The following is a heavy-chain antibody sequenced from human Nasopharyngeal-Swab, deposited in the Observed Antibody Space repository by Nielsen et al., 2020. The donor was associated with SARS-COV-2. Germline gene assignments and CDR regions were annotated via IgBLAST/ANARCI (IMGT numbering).Heavy chain of an antibody. Sequence: ASLKVSCKASGYTFTSYGISWVRQAPGQGLEWMGWISAYNGNTNYAQKLQGRVTMTTDTSTSTAYMELRSLRSDDTAVYYCARDLPRITIFGVVDYWGQGTLVTVSS. D-gene: IGHD3-3*01. CDR2: ISAYNGNT. CDR1: GYTFTSYG. CDR3: ARDLPRITIFGVVDY. J-gene: IGHJ4*02. V-gene: IGHV1-18*01.